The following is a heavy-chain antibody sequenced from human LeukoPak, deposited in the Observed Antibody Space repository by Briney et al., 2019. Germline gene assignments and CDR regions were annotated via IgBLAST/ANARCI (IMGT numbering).Heavy chain of an antibody. CDR1: GFTFSKYW. V-gene: IGHV3-7*01. CDR2: IKEDGSEK. D-gene: IGHD6-19*01. J-gene: IGHJ1*01. Sequence: GSLRLSCAASGFTFSKYWMSWVRQAPGKGLEWVANIKEDGSEKYYVDSVKGRFTISRDNAKNSLYLQMSSLRVEDTAIYYCAKMHSSTCYAEYFHHWGQGTLVTVSS. CDR3: AKMHSSTCYAEYFHH.